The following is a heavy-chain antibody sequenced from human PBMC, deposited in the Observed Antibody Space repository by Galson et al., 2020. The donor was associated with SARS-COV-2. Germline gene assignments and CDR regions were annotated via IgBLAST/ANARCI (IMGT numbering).Heavy chain of an antibody. CDR3: AKESEYSGYAFPFDY. CDR2: ISGSGGST. Sequence: GESLKISCAASGFTFSSYAMSWVRQAPGKGLEWVSAISGSGGSTYYADSVKGRFTISRDNSKNTLYLQMNSLRAEDTAVYYCAKESEYSGYAFPFDYWGQGTLVTVSS. CDR1: GFTFSSYA. J-gene: IGHJ4*02. D-gene: IGHD5-12*01. V-gene: IGHV3-23*01.